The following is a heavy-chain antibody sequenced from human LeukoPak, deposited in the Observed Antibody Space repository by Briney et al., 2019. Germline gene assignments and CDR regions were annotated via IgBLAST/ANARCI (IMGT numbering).Heavy chain of an antibody. V-gene: IGHV3-23*01. D-gene: IGHD6-13*01. CDR1: GFTFSSYG. CDR2: ISGSGGST. CDR3: AKDWNSSSWPSIFDS. Sequence: GGSLRLSCAASGFTFSSYGMHWVRQAPGKGLEWVSAISGSGGSTYYADSVKGRFTISRDNSKNTLYLQMNSLRAEDTAVYYCAKDWNSSSWPSIFDSWGQGTPVTVSS. J-gene: IGHJ4*02.